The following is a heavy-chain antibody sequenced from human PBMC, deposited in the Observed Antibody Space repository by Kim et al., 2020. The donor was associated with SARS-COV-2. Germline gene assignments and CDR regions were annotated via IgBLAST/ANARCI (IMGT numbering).Heavy chain of an antibody. V-gene: IGHV3-21*01. J-gene: IGHJ6*02. CDR3: ASFYDSSGYYYGGYYYYYGMDV. D-gene: IGHD3-22*01. CDR2: ISSSSSYI. CDR1: GFTFSSYS. Sequence: LSLTCAASGFTFSSYSMNWVRQAPGKGLEWVSSISSSSSYIYYADSVKGRFTISRDNAKNSLYLQMNSLRAEDTAVYYCASFYDSSGYYYGGYYYYYGMDVWGQGTTVTVSS.